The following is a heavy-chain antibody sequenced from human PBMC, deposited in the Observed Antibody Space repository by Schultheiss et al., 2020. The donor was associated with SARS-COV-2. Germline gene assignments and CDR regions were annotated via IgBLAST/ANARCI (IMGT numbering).Heavy chain of an antibody. CDR1: GGSISSYY. D-gene: IGHD6-13*01. CDR2: IYYSGST. J-gene: IGHJ4*02. CDR3: ASNRIAAAGYDY. Sequence: SETLSLTCTVSGGSISSYYWSWIRQPPGKGLEWIGYIYYSGSTNYNPSLKSRVTMSLDTSKNQFSLKLSSVTAADTAVYYCASNRIAAAGYDYWGQGTLVTVSS. V-gene: IGHV4-59*01.